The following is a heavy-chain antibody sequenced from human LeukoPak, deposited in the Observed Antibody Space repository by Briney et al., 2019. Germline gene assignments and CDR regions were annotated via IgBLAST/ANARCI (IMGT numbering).Heavy chain of an antibody. CDR2: INHSGST. CDR1: GGSFSGYY. CDR3: ARGEWLPNYYYGMDV. D-gene: IGHD3-3*01. Sequence: SETLSLTCAVYGGSFSGYYWSWIRQPPGKGLEWIGEINHSGSTNYNPSLKSRVTISVDTSKNQFSLKLSSVTAADTAVYYCARGEWLPNYYYGMDVWGQGATVTVSS. J-gene: IGHJ6*02. V-gene: IGHV4-34*01.